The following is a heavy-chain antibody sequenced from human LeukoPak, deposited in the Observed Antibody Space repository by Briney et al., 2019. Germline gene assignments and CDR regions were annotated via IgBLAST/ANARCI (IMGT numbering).Heavy chain of an antibody. J-gene: IGHJ4*02. Sequence: PGGSLRLSCAASGFTFSSYAMSWVRQAPGKGLEWVSAISGSGGSTYYADSVKGRFTISRDNSKNTLYLQMNGLRAEDTAVYYCAKDFVAPTQGDYWGQGTLVTVSS. CDR3: AKDFVAPTQGDY. D-gene: IGHD2-21*01. V-gene: IGHV3-23*01. CDR1: GFTFSSYA. CDR2: ISGSGGST.